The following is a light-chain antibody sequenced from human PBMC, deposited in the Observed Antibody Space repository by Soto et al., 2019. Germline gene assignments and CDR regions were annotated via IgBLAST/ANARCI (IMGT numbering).Light chain of an antibody. Sequence: DTQMTQSPSTLSASVGDRVTITCRASQNINNWLAWYQQKPGKAPKLLIYKASSLESGVPARFSGSGSGTEFTLTISSLQPDDFATYYCQQYNGERVFGQGTKV. CDR1: QNINNW. J-gene: IGKJ1*01. V-gene: IGKV1-5*03. CDR2: KAS. CDR3: QQYNGERV.